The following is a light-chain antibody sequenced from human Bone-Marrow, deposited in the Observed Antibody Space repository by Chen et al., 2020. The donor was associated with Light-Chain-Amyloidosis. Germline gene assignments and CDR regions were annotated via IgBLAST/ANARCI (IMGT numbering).Light chain of an antibody. J-gene: IGKJ4*01. Sequence: EIVLTQSPGTLSLSPGEGANLSCRASQTFSSNYLTWYQQKFGQAPSLLIYGSSSRATGIPDRFTGSGSGTDFTLTINRLEPEDFAMYYCQQYGTSPLTFGGGTKVEIK. CDR1: QTFSSNY. CDR3: QQYGTSPLT. CDR2: GSS. V-gene: IGKV3-20*01.